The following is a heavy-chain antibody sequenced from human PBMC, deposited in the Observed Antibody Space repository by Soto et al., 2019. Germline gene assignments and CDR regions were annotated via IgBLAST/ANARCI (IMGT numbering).Heavy chain of an antibody. V-gene: IGHV3-23*01. D-gene: IGHD1-1*01. CDR2: ISGSGTNT. J-gene: IGHJ4*02. CDR3: AKEKPTTSCFDS. Sequence: EVQLLESGGRLVQPGGSLRLSCVASGFSFSTYPMTWVRQAPGKGLEWVSRISGSGTNTYYAESVKGRFTISRDNSQNALHLHMNTLRAEDSAVYYCAKEKPTTSCFDSRGQGTLVTGSS. CDR1: GFSFSTYP.